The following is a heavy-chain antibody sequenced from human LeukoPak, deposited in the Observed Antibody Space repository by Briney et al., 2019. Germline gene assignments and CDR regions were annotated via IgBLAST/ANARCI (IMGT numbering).Heavy chain of an antibody. V-gene: IGHV3-23*01. CDR1: GFTFSSYA. Sequence: GGSLRLSCAASGFTFSSYAMSWGRQAPGKGLEWVSAISGSGGSTYYGDSVKGRFTISRDNSKNTLYLQMNSLRAEDTDVYYCAKGVDIVVVPAAMRWLRSFLYFDYWGQGTLVTVSS. CDR2: ISGSGGST. CDR3: AKGVDIVVVPAAMRWLRSFLYFDY. J-gene: IGHJ4*02. D-gene: IGHD2-2*03.